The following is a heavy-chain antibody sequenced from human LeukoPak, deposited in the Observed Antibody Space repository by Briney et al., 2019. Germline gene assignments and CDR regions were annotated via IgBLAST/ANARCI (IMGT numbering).Heavy chain of an antibody. D-gene: IGHD5-18*01. CDR3: ARDVGYSYGYFAFDI. Sequence: SETLSLTCTVSGYSISSGHYWGWIRQPPGKGLEWIGSMSHSEGSYYNPSFKSRITMSVDMSKNLFSLRLSSVTAADMAVYYCARDVGYSYGYFAFDIWGQGTMVTVSS. V-gene: IGHV4-38-2*02. J-gene: IGHJ3*02. CDR1: GYSISSGHY. CDR2: MSHSEGS.